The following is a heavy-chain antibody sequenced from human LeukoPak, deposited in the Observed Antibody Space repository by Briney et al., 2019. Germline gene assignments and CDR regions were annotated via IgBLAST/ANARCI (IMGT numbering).Heavy chain of an antibody. V-gene: IGHV4-38-2*02. D-gene: IGHD4-11*01. CDR2: IYHSGST. Sequence: PSETLSLTCTVSGYFITSGYYWGWIRQPPGQGLEWIGSIYHSGSTYYNPSLKSRVTISVDTSKNQFALRLNSVTAADTAVYYCVSLTTMYSWFDPWGQGILVTVSS. J-gene: IGHJ5*02. CDR1: GYFITSGYY. CDR3: VSLTTMYSWFDP.